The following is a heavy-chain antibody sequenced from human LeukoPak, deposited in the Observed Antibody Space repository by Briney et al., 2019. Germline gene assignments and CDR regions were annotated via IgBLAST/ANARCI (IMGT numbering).Heavy chain of an antibody. CDR3: AREAEWASSWVDY. J-gene: IGHJ4*02. Sequence: SETLSLTCTVSNYSISSGYYWGWIRQPPGQGLEFIGSIYQSGSTYYNPSLESRVTISVDTSRNQFSLKLSSVTAADTAVYFCAREAEWASSWVDYWGQGTLVTVSS. CDR2: IYQSGST. CDR1: NYSISSGYY. D-gene: IGHD6-13*01. V-gene: IGHV4-38-2*02.